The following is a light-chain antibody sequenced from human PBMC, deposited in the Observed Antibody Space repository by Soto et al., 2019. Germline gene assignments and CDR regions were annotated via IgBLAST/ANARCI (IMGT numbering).Light chain of an antibody. V-gene: IGLV2-14*01. CDR1: SSDIVRYKY. Sequence: QAALTQPASVSGSPGQSITISCTGTSSDIVRYKYVSWYQHHPGKVPKLIIYGVSNRPSGVSSRFSGSKSGNTASLTISGLQAEDEADYYCSSYTTTTARLFGGGTKLTVL. CDR3: SSYTTTTARL. CDR2: GVS. J-gene: IGLJ3*02.